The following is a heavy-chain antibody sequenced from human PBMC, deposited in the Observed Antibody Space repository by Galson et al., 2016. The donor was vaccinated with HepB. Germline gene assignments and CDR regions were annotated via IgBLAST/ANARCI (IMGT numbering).Heavy chain of an antibody. J-gene: IGHJ6*02. CDR2: ISGSGITT. V-gene: IGHV3-23*01. CDR3: ARGRSIHLEVFYGMDV. CDR1: GFTFSDYA. D-gene: IGHD1-1*01. Sequence: SLRLSCAASGFTFSDYAMSWVRQAPGQGLEWVAAISGSGITTYYAGSVKGRLTISRDNSRTTLFLQMNSLRADDTAVYYCARGRSIHLEVFYGMDVWGRGTTVTVSS.